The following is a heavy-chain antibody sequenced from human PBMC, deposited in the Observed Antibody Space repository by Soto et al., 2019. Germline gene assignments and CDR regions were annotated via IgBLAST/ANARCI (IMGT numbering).Heavy chain of an antibody. J-gene: IGHJ6*02. CDR3: ARDLLYYGMDV. CDR1: GGSVSSGSYY. D-gene: IGHD1-26*01. Sequence: SSETLSLTCTVSGGSVSSGSYYWSWIRQPPGKGLEWIGYIYYSGSTNYNPSLKSRVTISVDTSKNQFSLKLSSVTAADTAVYYCARDLLYYGMDVWGQGTTVTVSS. CDR2: IYYSGST. V-gene: IGHV4-61*01.